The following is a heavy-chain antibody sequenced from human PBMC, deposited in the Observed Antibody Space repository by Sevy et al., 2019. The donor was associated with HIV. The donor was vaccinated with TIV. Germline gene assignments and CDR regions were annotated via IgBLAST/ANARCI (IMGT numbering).Heavy chain of an antibody. CDR1: GGSITSLY. CDR3: GGGKAWGRGRA. J-gene: IGHJ5*02. D-gene: IGHD3-16*01. V-gene: IGHV4-59*08. CDR2: IYYNGHI. Sequence: SETLSLTCTVSGGSITSLYWNWIRQPPGKGLEWIANIYYNGHINYNPSLKSRVTLSLDTSKNQFSLRLSSVTAADTAMYYGGGGKAWGRGRAWGQGGLVTVSS.